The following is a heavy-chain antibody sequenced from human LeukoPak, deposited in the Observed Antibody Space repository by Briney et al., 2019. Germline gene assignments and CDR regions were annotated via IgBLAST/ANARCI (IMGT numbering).Heavy chain of an antibody. J-gene: IGHJ6*02. Sequence: GGSLRLSCAASGFTFSSYSMNWVRQAPGKGLEWVSSISSSSSCIYYADSVKGRFTISRDNAKNSLYLQMNSLRAEDTAVYYCARSDGAYCSGGSCYDYGMDVWGQGTTVTVSS. D-gene: IGHD2-15*01. CDR1: GFTFSSYS. CDR2: ISSSSSCI. CDR3: ARSDGAYCSGGSCYDYGMDV. V-gene: IGHV3-21*01.